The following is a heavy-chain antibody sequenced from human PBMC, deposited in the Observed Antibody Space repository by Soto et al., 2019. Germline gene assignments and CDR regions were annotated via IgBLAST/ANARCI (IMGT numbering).Heavy chain of an antibody. D-gene: IGHD3-10*01. V-gene: IGHV1-2*04. Sequence: QVQLVQSGAEVKKPGASVKVSCKASGYTFTGYYMHWVRQAPGQGLEWMGWINPNSGGTNYAQKFQGWVTMTRDTSISTAYMELSRLRSDDTAVYYCARDVLQFGEFSNGMDVWGQGTTVTVSS. CDR2: INPNSGGT. CDR3: ARDVLQFGEFSNGMDV. CDR1: GYTFTGYY. J-gene: IGHJ6*02.